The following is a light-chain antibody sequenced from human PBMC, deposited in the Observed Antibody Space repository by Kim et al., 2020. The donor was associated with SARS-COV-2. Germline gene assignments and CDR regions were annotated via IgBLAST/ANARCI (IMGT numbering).Light chain of an antibody. CDR2: GAS. CDR1: QSVSSN. J-gene: IGKJ2*01. V-gene: IGKV3-15*01. CDR3: LQYNNWPQYT. Sequence: EIVMTQSPATLSVSPGERATLSCKASQSVSSNLAWYQQKPGQAPRLLIHGASTRATGIPARFSGSGSGTEFTLTISSLQSEDFALYYCLQYNNWPQYTFGQGTKLEI.